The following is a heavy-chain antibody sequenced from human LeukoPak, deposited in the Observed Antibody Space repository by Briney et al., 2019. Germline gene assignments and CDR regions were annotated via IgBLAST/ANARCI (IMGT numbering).Heavy chain of an antibody. D-gene: IGHD4-17*01. CDR1: GFTFSDYY. CDR3: ARGLYGEYRAFDY. V-gene: IGHV3-11*01. CDR2: ISSSGSTI. J-gene: IGHJ4*02. Sequence: GGSLRLSCAASGFTFSDYYMSWIRQAPGKGPEWVSYISSSGSTIDYADSVKGRFTISRDNAKNSLSLQMNSLRAEDTAVYYCARGLYGEYRAFDYWGQGTLVTVSS.